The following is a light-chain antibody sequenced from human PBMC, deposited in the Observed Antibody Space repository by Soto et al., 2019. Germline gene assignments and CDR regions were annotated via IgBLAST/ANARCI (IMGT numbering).Light chain of an antibody. V-gene: IGKV3-11*01. CDR3: QPRHK. J-gene: IGKJ3*01. CDR2: DAS. Sequence: EVVLTQSPATLSLSPGDRATLSCRASQSVSIDFAWYQQKPGQAPRLLIYDASNRATGIPARFSGSGSGTDFTLTISSLEPEDFAVYYCQPRHKFGPGTKLDIK. CDR1: QSVSID.